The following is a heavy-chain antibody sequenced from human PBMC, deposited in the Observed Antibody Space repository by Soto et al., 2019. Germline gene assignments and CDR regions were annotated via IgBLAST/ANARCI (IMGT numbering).Heavy chain of an antibody. J-gene: IGHJ6*02. CDR3: ARFVRSCSGTTCYTRADV. D-gene: IGHD2-2*02. Sequence: QVQLQESGPRLVKPSETVSLTCTVSGGSVSRDTHYWSWMRLPPGKRLEWIGLIYSSGSTNYNPSRKSRVTMSVDTSKTQFSLKLRSVIVADTAVYHCARFVRSCSGTTCYTRADVWGQGTTVSVSS. CDR2: IYSSGST. CDR1: GGSVSRDTHY. V-gene: IGHV4-61*01.